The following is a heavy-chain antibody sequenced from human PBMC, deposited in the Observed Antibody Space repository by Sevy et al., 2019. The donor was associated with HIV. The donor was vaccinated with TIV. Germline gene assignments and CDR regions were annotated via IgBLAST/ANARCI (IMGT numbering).Heavy chain of an antibody. CDR1: GFTFSSYS. CDR2: ISSSSSTI. Sequence: GGSLRLSCAASGFTFSSYSMNWVRQAPGKGLEWVSYISSSSSTIYYADSVKGRFTISRDNAKNSLYLQMNSLRDEDTAVYYCAGDGVDYCSGGSCYPFYYFDYWGQGTLVTVSS. J-gene: IGHJ4*02. CDR3: AGDGVDYCSGGSCYPFYYFDY. V-gene: IGHV3-48*02. D-gene: IGHD2-15*01.